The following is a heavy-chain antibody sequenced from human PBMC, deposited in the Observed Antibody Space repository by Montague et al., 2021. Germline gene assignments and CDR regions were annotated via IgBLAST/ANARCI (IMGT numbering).Heavy chain of an antibody. CDR2: IYYSGTT. J-gene: IGHJ3*02. CDR3: TRKGWFGDYGFDI. D-gene: IGHD3-10*01. V-gene: IGHV4-39*01. Sequence: SETLSLTCTVSGVSISSSNYRWGWIRQPPGKGPEWIGSIYYSGTTYYNPSLRSRVTISVDTSENQFSLKLNSVTAADTAFYYCTRKGWFGDYGFDIWGQGTMVTVSS. CDR1: GVSISSSNYR.